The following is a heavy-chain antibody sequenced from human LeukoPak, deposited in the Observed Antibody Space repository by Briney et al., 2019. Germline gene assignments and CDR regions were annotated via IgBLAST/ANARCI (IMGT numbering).Heavy chain of an antibody. D-gene: IGHD6-19*01. CDR3: VRHTTSGWYQVVY. J-gene: IGHJ4*02. CDR2: ITYSGST. CDR1: GGSISNYY. V-gene: IGHV4-59*01. Sequence: SETLSLTCTVSGGSISNYYWCWIRQPPGKGLEWIGFITYSGSTDHNPSLKSRVTISVDASKNQFSLKLTSVTAADTAVYYCVRHTTSGWYQVVYWGQGTLVTVSS.